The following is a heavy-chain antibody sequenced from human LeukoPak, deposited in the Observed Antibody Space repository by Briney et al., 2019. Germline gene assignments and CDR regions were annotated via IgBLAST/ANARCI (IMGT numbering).Heavy chain of an antibody. J-gene: IGHJ4*02. CDR1: GYTFTSYY. CDR2: INPSGGST. CDR3: ARPNCDSTSCHFDY. V-gene: IGHV1-46*01. D-gene: IGHD2-2*01. Sequence: ASVKVSCKASGYTFTSYYMHWVRQAPGQGLEWMGIINPSGGSTSYAQKFQGRVTMTRDTSISTAYMELSRLTSDDTAVYYCARPNCDSTSCHFDYWGQGTLVTVSS.